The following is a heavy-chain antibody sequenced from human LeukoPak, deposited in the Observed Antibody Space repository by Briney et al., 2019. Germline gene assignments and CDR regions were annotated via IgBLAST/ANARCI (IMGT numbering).Heavy chain of an antibody. V-gene: IGHV3-30*18. CDR3: AKTPHRRNDFWSGYPRGGMDV. D-gene: IGHD3-3*01. J-gene: IGHJ6*02. Sequence: GRSLRLSCAASGFTFSSYGMHWVRQAPGKGLEWVAAISYDGSNKYYADSVKGRFTISTDNSKNTLYLQMNSLRAEDTAVYYCAKTPHRRNDFWSGYPRGGMDVWGQGTTVTVSS. CDR2: ISYDGSNK. CDR1: GFTFSSYG.